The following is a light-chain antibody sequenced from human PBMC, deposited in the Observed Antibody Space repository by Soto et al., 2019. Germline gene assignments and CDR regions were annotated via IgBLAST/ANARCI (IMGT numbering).Light chain of an antibody. CDR3: SSYTTSGSPV. V-gene: IGLV2-14*01. Sequence: QSVLTQPASVSGSHGQSITISCTGTSSDVGGSNFVSWYQQHPGKAPKLVVYEVSARPSGVSNRFSGSKSGNTASLTISGLQAEDEADYYCSSYTTSGSPVFGGGTKVTVL. J-gene: IGLJ2*01. CDR1: SSDVGGSNF. CDR2: EVS.